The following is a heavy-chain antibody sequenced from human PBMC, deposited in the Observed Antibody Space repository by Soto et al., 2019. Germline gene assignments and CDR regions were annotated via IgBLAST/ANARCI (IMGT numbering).Heavy chain of an antibody. CDR2: ISDDGKTQ. V-gene: IGHV3-30*18. Sequence: QVKLVEFGGAVVQSGRSLRLSCTASSFRFSAYGMQWVRQAPGKGLEWVALISDDGKTQFFTESVEGRFTISRDNSRNTLYLQMNRLRPEDTAVYYCVKGGYKTGWPPFDNWGHGTRVTVSS. J-gene: IGHJ4*01. CDR3: VKGGYKTGWPPFDN. CDR1: SFRFSAYG. D-gene: IGHD6-19*01.